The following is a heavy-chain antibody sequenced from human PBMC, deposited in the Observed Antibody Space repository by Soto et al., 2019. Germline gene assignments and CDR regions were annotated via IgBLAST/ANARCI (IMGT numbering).Heavy chain of an antibody. Sequence: SETLSLPCTLSGSPIISGRYFWGCIRLTPGKGLEWIGSIYYSGSTYYNPSLKSRVTISVDTSKNQFSLKLSSVTAADTAVYYCARGWEEPPRYMDVWGKGTTVT. CDR3: ARGWEEPPRYMDV. CDR2: IYYSGST. D-gene: IGHD1-26*01. CDR1: GSPIISGRYF. J-gene: IGHJ6*03. V-gene: IGHV4-39*01.